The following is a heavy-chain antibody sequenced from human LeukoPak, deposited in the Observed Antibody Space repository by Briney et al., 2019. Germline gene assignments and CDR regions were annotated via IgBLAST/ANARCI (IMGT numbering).Heavy chain of an antibody. CDR1: GFTFSSYA. Sequence: GGSLRLSCAASGFTFSSYAMSWVRQAPGKGLEWVSIINKSGGSTNYADSVKGRFTISRDNSENTLYLQVNSLRAEDTAVYYCAKDQGTAMAYGAFDIWGQGTMVTVSS. CDR3: AKDQGTAMAYGAFDI. J-gene: IGHJ3*02. CDR2: INKSGGST. V-gene: IGHV3-23*01. D-gene: IGHD5-18*01.